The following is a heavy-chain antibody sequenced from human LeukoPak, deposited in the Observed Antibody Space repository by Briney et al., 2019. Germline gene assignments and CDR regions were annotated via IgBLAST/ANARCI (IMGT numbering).Heavy chain of an antibody. D-gene: IGHD2-8*01. Sequence: SETLSLTCAVYGGSFSGYYWSWIRQPPGKGLEWIGEINHSGSTNYNPSLKSRVTISVDTSKNQFSLKLSSVTAADTAVYYCARCPRMKAFDIWGQGTMVTVSS. CDR1: GGSFSGYY. V-gene: IGHV4-34*01. CDR3: ARCPRMKAFDI. J-gene: IGHJ3*02. CDR2: INHSGST.